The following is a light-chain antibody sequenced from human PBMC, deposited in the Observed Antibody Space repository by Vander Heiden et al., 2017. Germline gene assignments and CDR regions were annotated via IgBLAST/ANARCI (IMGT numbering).Light chain of an antibody. J-gene: IGKJ2*01. Sequence: DIQMTQSPSSLSASVGDRVTITCRASQSISSDLNWYQQKPGKAPKLLIYAASSLQSGVTSRFSGSGSGTDFTITISSLQPEDFATYYCQQSYSTPYTFGQGTKLEIK. CDR3: QQSYSTPYT. CDR1: QSISSD. V-gene: IGKV1-39*01. CDR2: AAS.